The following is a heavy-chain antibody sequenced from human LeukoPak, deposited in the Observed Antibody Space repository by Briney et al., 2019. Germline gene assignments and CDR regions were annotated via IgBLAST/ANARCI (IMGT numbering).Heavy chain of an antibody. J-gene: IGHJ4*02. CDR3: ARRGTLSLDY. CDR2: IYPGDSDT. D-gene: IGHD3/OR15-3a*01. V-gene: IGHV5-51*01. Sequence: GESLKISCKGSGYSFTTYWIGWVRQMPGKGLESMGIIYPGDSDTRYSPSFQGPVTISVDKSINTAYLQWTSLEASDTAMYYCARRGTLSLDYWGQGTLVTVSS. CDR1: GYSFTTYW.